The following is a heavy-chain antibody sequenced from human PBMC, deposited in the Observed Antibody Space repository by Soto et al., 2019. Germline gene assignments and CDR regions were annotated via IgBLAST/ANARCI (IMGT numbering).Heavy chain of an antibody. J-gene: IGHJ4*02. CDR1: GFTFSSYG. D-gene: IGHD3-22*01. CDR2: IWYDGSNK. V-gene: IGHV3-33*01. Sequence: SLRLSCAASGFTFSSYGMHWVRQAPGKGLEWVAVIWYDGSNKYYADSVKGRFTISRDNSKNTLYLQMNSLRAEDTAVYYCARDKETRNYYDSSGYYFGPFMDYWGQGTLVTVSS. CDR3: ARDKETRNYYDSSGYYFGPFMDY.